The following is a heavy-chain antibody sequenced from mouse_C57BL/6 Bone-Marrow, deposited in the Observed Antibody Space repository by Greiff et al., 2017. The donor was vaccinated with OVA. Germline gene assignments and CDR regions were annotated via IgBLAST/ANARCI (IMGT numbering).Heavy chain of an antibody. CDR2: ISSGSSTI. J-gene: IGHJ2*01. CDR1: GFTFSDYG. Sequence: EVKLMESGGGLVKPGGSLKLSCAASGFTFSDYGMHWVRQAPEKGLEWVAYISSGSSTIYYADTVKGRFTISRDNAKNTLFLQMTSLRSEDTAMYYCARGGFYYGNSYYFDYWGQGTTLTVSS. V-gene: IGHV5-17*01. D-gene: IGHD2-1*01. CDR3: ARGGFYYGNSYYFDY.